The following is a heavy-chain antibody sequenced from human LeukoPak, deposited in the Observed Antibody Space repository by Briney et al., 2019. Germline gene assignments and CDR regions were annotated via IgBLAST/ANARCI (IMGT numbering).Heavy chain of an antibody. J-gene: IGHJ4*02. D-gene: IGHD6-19*01. CDR3: AQTTGWPGFDF. CDR2: IYNGRNT. Sequence: SETLSLTCSASGASTSSRYWSWIRQSPGRTLEWIGHIYNGRNTKYDPSLTSRVTISVDTSKNQFSLRMTSVTAADTAIYYCAQTTGWPGFDFWGPGALVTVSS. CDR1: GASTSSRY. V-gene: IGHV4-59*08.